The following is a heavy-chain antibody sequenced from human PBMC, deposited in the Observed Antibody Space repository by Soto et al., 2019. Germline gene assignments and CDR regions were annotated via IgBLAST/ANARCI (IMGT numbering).Heavy chain of an antibody. Sequence: EVQLVESGGGLVQPGGSLRLSCAASGFTFSSYWMHWVRQAPGKGLVWVSRINSDGSSTSYADSVKGRFTISRDNAKNTLYLQMNSLGAEDTAVYYCVRTSVVVAAATREDYWGQGTLVTVSS. D-gene: IGHD2-15*01. CDR3: VRTSVVVAAATREDY. CDR1: GFTFSSYW. J-gene: IGHJ4*02. V-gene: IGHV3-74*01. CDR2: INSDGSST.